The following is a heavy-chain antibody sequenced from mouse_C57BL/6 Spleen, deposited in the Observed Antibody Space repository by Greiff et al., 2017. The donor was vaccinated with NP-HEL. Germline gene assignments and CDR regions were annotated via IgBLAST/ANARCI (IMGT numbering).Heavy chain of an antibody. Sequence: VQLQQSGAELVRPGASVTLSCKASGYTFTDYEMHWVKQTPVHGLEWIGAIDPETGGTAYNQKFKGKAILTADKSSSTAYMELRSLTSEDSAVYYCTRSNYGSSYEGGYYFDYWGQGTTLTVSS. D-gene: IGHD1-1*01. CDR1: GYTFTDYE. J-gene: IGHJ2*01. CDR2: IDPETGGT. V-gene: IGHV1-15*01. CDR3: TRSNYGSSYEGGYYFDY.